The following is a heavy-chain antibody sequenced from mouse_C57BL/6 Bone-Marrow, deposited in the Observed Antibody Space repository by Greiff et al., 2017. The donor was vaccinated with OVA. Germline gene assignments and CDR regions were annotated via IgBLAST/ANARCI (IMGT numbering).Heavy chain of an antibody. J-gene: IGHJ1*03. CDR3: AREDDYDWYFDV. CDR1: GYAFSSSW. V-gene: IGHV1-82*01. D-gene: IGHD2-4*01. CDR2: IYPGDGDT. Sequence: VKLVESGPELVKPGASVKISCKASGYAFSSSWMNWVKQRPGKGLEWIGRIYPGDGDTNYNGKLKGKATLTADKSSSTAYMQLSSLTSEDSAVYCCAREDDYDWYFDVWGTGTTVTVSS.